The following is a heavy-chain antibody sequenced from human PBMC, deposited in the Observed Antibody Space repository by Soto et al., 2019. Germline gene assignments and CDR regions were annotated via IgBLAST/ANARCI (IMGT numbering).Heavy chain of an antibody. J-gene: IGHJ4*02. V-gene: IGHV4-59*08. CDR1: GGSMNSYY. D-gene: IGHD4-4*01. Sequence: SETLSLTCTVSGGSMNSYYWSWIRQPPGKGLEWIGYISYSGTTHYNPSLKSRVTMSVDTSKNQFSLKLSSVTAADTAVYSCARRFDGYSAPYPFDHWGLGTLVTVSS. CDR3: ARRFDGYSAPYPFDH. CDR2: ISYSGTT.